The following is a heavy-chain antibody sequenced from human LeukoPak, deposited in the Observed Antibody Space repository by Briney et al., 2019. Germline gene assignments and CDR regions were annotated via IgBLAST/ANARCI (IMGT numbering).Heavy chain of an antibody. V-gene: IGHV1-2*02. Sequence: GASVKVSCKASGYTFTGYYMHWVRQAPGQGLEWMGWINPNSGGTNYAQKFQGRVTMTRDTSISTAYMELSRLRSDDTAVYYCARDKDGSGSYSNWFEPWGQGTLVTVSS. CDR1: GYTFTGYY. J-gene: IGHJ5*02. CDR3: ARDKDGSGSYSNWFEP. D-gene: IGHD3-10*01. CDR2: INPNSGGT.